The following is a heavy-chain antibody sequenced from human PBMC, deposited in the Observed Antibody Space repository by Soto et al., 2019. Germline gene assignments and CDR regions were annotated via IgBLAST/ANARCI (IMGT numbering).Heavy chain of an antibody. J-gene: IGHJ5*02. Sequence: PSRTLSLTCAIFADSVSSNSAAWNWIRQSPSRGLEWLGRTYYRSKWYNDYAVSVKSRITINPDTSKNQFSLQLNSVTPEDTAVYYCAVESDPQWGGWFDPWGQGTLVTV. CDR2: TYYRSKWYN. V-gene: IGHV6-1*01. CDR3: AVESDPQWGGWFDP. CDR1: ADSVSSNSAA. D-gene: IGHD1-26*01.